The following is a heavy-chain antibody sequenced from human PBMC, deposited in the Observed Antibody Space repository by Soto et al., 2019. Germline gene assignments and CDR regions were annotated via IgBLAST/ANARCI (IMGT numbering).Heavy chain of an antibody. CDR3: ASIEYDYVWGSYRLHFDY. V-gene: IGHV1-18*01. D-gene: IGHD3-16*02. J-gene: IGHJ4*02. CDR2: ISAYNGNT. Sequence: ASVKVSCKASGYTFTSYGISWVRQTPGQGLEWMGWISAYNGNTNYAQKFQGRVTITADESTSTAYMELSSLRSEDTAVYYCASIEYDYVWGSYRLHFDYWGQGTLVTVSS. CDR1: GYTFTSYG.